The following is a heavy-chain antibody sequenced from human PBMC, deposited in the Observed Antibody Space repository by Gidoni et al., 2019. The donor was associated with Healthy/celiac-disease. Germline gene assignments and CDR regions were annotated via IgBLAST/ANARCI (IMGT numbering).Heavy chain of an antibody. CDR2: ISGSGGST. CDR1: GFTFSSYA. V-gene: IGHV3-23*01. J-gene: IGHJ2*01. CDR3: AKVVITIFGVVNPASYWYFDL. D-gene: IGHD3-3*01. Sequence: EVQLLESGGGLVQPGGSLRLSCAASGFTFSSYATSWVRQAPGKGLEWVSAISGSGGSTYYADSVKGRFTISRDNSKNTLYLQMNSLRAEDTAVYYCAKVVITIFGVVNPASYWYFDLWGRGTLVTVSS.